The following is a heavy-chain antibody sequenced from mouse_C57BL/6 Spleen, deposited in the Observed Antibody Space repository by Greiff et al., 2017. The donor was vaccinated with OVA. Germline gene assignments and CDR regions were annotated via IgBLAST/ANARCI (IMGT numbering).Heavy chain of an antibody. CDR2: IYPGSGST. CDR3: ARGGYGSSYVWFAY. Sequence: QVQLQQPGAELVKPGASVKMSCKASGYTFTSYWITWVKQRPGQGLEWIGDIYPGSGSTNYNEKFKSKATLTVDTSSSTAYMQLSSLTSEDSAVYYCARGGYGSSYVWFAYWGQGTLVTVSA. V-gene: IGHV1-55*01. D-gene: IGHD1-1*01. J-gene: IGHJ3*01. CDR1: GYTFTSYW.